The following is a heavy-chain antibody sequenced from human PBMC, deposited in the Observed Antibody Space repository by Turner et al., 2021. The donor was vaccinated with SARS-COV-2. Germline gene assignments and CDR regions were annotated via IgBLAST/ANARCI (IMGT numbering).Heavy chain of an antibody. CDR1: GYTLIDLS. Sequence: QVKLVQSGAEVKKPGASVKVTCKVSGYTLIDLSMHWVRQAPGKGLEWMGGFDPEDGETIYAQKFQGRVTMTEDTSTDTAYMELSSLRSDDTAVYYCATAPANYYDSSGSNGFYYYYYVMDVWGQGTTVTVSS. CDR3: ATAPANYYDSSGSNGFYYYYYVMDV. D-gene: IGHD3-22*01. CDR2: FDPEDGET. V-gene: IGHV1-24*01. J-gene: IGHJ6*02.